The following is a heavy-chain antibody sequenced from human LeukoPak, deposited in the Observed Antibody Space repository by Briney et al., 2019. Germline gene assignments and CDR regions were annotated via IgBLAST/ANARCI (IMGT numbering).Heavy chain of an antibody. CDR3: ARDRGSSSGWPLSFDY. D-gene: IGHD6-19*01. V-gene: IGHV4-59*01. CDR2: IYYSGST. Sequence: PSETLSLTCTVSGGSISSYYWSWIRQPPGKGLEWIGYIYYSGSTNYNPSLKSRVTVSVDTSKNQFSLKLSSVTAADTAVYYCARDRGSSSGWPLSFDYWGQGTLVTVSS. CDR1: GGSISSYY. J-gene: IGHJ4*02.